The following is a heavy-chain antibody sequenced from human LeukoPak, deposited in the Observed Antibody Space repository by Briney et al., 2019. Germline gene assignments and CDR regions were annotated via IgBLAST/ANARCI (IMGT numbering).Heavy chain of an antibody. J-gene: IGHJ1*01. V-gene: IGHV3-7*03. CDR3: VRDGNDGLNDWEY. D-gene: IGHD1-1*01. Sequence: PGGSLRLSCEASGFILTDYWMTWARQAPGKGLEWVANTNKDGSEKWYVDSVKGRFTISRDNAKNLLYLQMNSLKAGDTALYYCVRDGNDGLNDWEYWGQGALVTVSS. CDR1: GFILTDYW. CDR2: TNKDGSEK.